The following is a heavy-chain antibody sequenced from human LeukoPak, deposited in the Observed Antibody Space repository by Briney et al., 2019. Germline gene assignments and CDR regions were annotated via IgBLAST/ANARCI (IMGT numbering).Heavy chain of an antibody. CDR1: GFNFSSYA. J-gene: IGHJ4*02. CDR3: AIFSSVTGTTI. CDR2: ISGSGGST. V-gene: IGHV3-23*01. Sequence: GGSLRLSCAASGFNFSSYAMSWVRQAPGKGLEWVSAISGSGGSTYYADSVKGRFTISRDNSKNTLYLQMNSLRAEDTAVYYCAIFSSVTGTTIWGQGTLVTVSS. D-gene: IGHD1-7*01.